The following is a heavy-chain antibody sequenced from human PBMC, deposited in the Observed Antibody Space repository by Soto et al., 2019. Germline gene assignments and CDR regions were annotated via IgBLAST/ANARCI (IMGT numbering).Heavy chain of an antibody. J-gene: IGHJ6*02. V-gene: IGHV1-69*01. D-gene: IGHD1-26*01. CDR1: GGTFNTYT. CDR3: TSLNNWSSGDGRIDV. Sequence: QVQLVQSGAEVKKPGSSVKVSCKASGGTFNTYTISWVRQVPGQGLEWMGGIMPLYAKPTYAQPFLGRLTIAGDEHTSTVYMELNSLRSEDTALYYCTSLNNWSSGDGRIDVWGRGTAVSVSS. CDR2: IMPLYAKP.